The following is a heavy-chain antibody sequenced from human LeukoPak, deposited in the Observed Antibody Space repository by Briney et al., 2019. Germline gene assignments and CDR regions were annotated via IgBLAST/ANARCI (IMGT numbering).Heavy chain of an antibody. D-gene: IGHD5-18*01. J-gene: IGHJ5*02. Sequence: GESLKISCKGSGDSFPTYWIGWVRQMPGKGLEWMGIIYPGDSDTRYSPSFQGQVTISVDKSISTAFLQWSSLKASDTAMYYCARRPKRGHSYGGGFDPWGQGTLVTVSS. CDR2: IYPGDSDT. CDR3: ARRPKRGHSYGGGFDP. V-gene: IGHV5-51*01. CDR1: GDSFPTYW.